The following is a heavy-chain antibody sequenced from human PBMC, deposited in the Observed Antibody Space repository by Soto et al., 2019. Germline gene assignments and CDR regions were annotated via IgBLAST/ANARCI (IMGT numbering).Heavy chain of an antibody. CDR1: GLRLSTYA. J-gene: IGHJ4*02. CDR3: GRDGALGDTAVVDS. Sequence: QVQLVKPGGGVVQPGKSLRLSVTASGLRLSTYALNWVAQPPGKGLEWVAVIWYDGSNKYHGDSLKGRFTISRDNSKNTLYLQMNNLRAEDTAVYYCGRDGALGDTAVVDSWGQGTLVTVSS. D-gene: IGHD5-18*01. V-gene: IGHV3-33*01. CDR2: IWYDGSNK.